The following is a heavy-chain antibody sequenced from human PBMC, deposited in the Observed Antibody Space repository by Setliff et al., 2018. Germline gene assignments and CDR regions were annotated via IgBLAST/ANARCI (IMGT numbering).Heavy chain of an antibody. Sequence: LRLSCAASGFTFSSYSMNWVRQAPGKGLEWASYISSSSSTIYYADSVKGRFTISRDNSENTLYLQMNSLRAEDTAVYYCARNWATAQHYYYGMDVWGQGTTVTVSS. J-gene: IGHJ6*02. V-gene: IGHV3-48*01. D-gene: IGHD2-21*02. CDR3: ARNWATAQHYYYGMDV. CDR2: ISSSSSTI. CDR1: GFTFSSYS.